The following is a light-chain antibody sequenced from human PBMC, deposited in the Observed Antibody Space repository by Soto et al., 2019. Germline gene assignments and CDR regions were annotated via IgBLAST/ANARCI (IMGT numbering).Light chain of an antibody. CDR3: QQYNSYPWT. J-gene: IGKJ1*01. CDR1: QSISSY. CDR2: EAS. V-gene: IGKV1-5*01. Sequence: DIQVTQSPSSLSASVGDRVTITCRASQSISSYLNWYQQKPGKAPKLLIYEASSLESGVSSRFSGSGSETEFALTISSLQPDDIATYYCQQYNSYPWTFGQGTKVDIK.